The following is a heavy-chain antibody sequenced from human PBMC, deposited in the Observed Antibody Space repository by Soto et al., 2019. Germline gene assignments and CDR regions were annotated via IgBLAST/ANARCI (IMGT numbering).Heavy chain of an antibody. V-gene: IGHV4-39*01. CDR1: GGSISSSSYY. Sequence: SEKLSVTCTGSGGSISSSSYYWGWIRQPPGKGLEWIGSIYYSGSTYYNPSLKSRVTISVDTSKNQFSLKLSSVTAEDTAVYFFVIRRLRAPFDISCPAPMVSV. J-gene: IGHJ3*02. CDR3: VIRRLRAPFDI. CDR2: IYYSGST. D-gene: IGHD4-17*01.